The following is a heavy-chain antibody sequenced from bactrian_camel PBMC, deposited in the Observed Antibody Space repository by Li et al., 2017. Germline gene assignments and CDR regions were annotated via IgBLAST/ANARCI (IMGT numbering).Heavy chain of an antibody. J-gene: IGHJ4*01. CDR1: GHPYSSYC. V-gene: IGHV3-2*01. D-gene: IGHD2*01. Sequence: VQLVESGGGSVQTGGSLTLSCVGVGHPYSSYCMGWVRQVPGKEREEVASIDSDNSTTYGDFVKGRFTISKDNAKNTLYLQMNSLKPEDTAIYYCAADRADTSTIPVYVFNHQGQGTQVTVS. CDR2: IDSDNSTT.